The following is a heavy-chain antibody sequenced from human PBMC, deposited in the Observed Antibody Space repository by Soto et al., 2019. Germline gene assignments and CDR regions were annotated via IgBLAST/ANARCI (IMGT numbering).Heavy chain of an antibody. CDR3: ARPDEGGYSSNHHYYYALDV. J-gene: IGHJ6*01. D-gene: IGHD3-22*01. CDR2: IIPIFDIT. V-gene: IGHV1-69*01. CDR1: GGTFRSYS. Sequence: QVRLVQSGAEVKKPGSSVKVSCKASGGTFRSYSISWVRQAPGQGLEWMGGIIPIFDITNYAQKFQGRVTITADESTSTAYMELSSLGSDDTAVYYCARPDEGGYSSNHHYYYALDVWGKGPRSPSLQ.